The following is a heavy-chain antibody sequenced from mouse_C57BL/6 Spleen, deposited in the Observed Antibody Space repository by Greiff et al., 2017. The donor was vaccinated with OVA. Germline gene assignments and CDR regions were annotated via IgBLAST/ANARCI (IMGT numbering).Heavy chain of an antibody. J-gene: IGHJ3*01. Sequence: EVQLQQSGPELVKPGDSVKISCKASGYSFTGYFMNWVMQSHGKSLEWIGRINPYNGDTFYNQKFKGKATLTVDKSSSTAHMELRSLKSEDSAVYYCARGCYDGYYVWVAYWGQGTLVTVSA. V-gene: IGHV1-20*01. CDR3: ARGCYDGYYVWVAY. CDR1: GYSFTGYF. CDR2: INPYNGDT. D-gene: IGHD2-3*01.